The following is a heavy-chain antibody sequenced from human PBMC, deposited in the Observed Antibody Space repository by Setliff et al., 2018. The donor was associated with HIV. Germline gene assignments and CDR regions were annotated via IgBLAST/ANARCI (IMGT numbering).Heavy chain of an antibody. CDR2: ISPDGSAT. J-gene: IGHJ4*02. D-gene: IGHD5-12*01. Sequence: GGSLRLSCAASGFAFSGHQMSWVRQAPAKGLEWVANISPDGSATYYVDSVKGRFTISRDNAKNSRYLQMNSLRAEDTAIYYCARDWRSGYDLNFDYWGQGTLVTVSS. CDR1: GFAFSGHQ. V-gene: IGHV3-7*01. CDR3: ARDWRSGYDLNFDY.